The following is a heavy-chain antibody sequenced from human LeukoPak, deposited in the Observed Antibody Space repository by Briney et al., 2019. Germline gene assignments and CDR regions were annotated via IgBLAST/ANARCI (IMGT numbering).Heavy chain of an antibody. Sequence: SETLSLTCAVYGGSFSGYYWSWIRQPPGKGLEWIGEINHSGSTNYNPSLKSRVTVSVDTSKNQFSLYLNSVTAADTAVYYCARGQYRRDYWGQGTLVTVS. CDR1: GGSFSGYY. CDR3: ARGQYRRDY. D-gene: IGHD2-2*01. V-gene: IGHV4-34*01. CDR2: INHSGST. J-gene: IGHJ4*02.